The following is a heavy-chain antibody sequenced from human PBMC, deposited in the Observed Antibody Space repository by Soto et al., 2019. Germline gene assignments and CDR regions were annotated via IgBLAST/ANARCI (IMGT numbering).Heavy chain of an antibody. D-gene: IGHD3-16*02. CDR2: INAGNGNT. J-gene: IGHJ4*02. Sequence: GASVKVSCKASGYTFTSYAMHWVRQAPGQRLEWMGWINAGNGNTKYSQKFQGRVTITRDTSASTAYMELSSLRSEDTAVYYCARDGRGVIDPDYWGQGTLVTVSS. CDR1: GYTFTSYA. CDR3: ARDGRGVIDPDY. V-gene: IGHV1-3*01.